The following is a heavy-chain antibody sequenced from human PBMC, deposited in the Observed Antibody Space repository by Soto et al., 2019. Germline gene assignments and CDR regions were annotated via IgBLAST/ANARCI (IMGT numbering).Heavy chain of an antibody. Sequence: QVQLVQSRLEVTKPGASVKVSCKASGYSLTTYGISWVRQAPGQVLEWVGWISAYNGNTNYAQNFQGRVTMTRDTSTSTAYMDLRGLRSDDTAVYYCASHRVSAAGSFDYWGQGTLVIVSS. J-gene: IGHJ4*02. CDR3: ASHRVSAAGSFDY. CDR1: GYSLTTYG. D-gene: IGHD6-13*01. V-gene: IGHV1-18*01. CDR2: ISAYNGNT.